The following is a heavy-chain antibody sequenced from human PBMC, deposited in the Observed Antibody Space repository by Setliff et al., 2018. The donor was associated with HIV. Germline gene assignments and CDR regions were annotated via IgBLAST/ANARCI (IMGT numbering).Heavy chain of an antibody. Sequence: GESLKISCKGSGYSFTSYWIGWVRQMPGRGLEWMGIIYPGDSDTRYSPSFQGQVTISADKSISTAYLQWSSLKASDTDMYYCARHRSPYIVATIDYWGQGTLVTVSS. V-gene: IGHV5-51*01. J-gene: IGHJ4*02. CDR3: ARHRSPYIVATIDY. CDR2: IYPGDSDT. CDR1: GYSFTSYW. D-gene: IGHD5-12*01.